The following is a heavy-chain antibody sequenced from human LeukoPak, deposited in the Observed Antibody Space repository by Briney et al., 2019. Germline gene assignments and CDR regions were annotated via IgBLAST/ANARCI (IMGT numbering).Heavy chain of an antibody. J-gene: IGHJ4*02. Sequence: PGGSLRLSCAASGFSVSNTYMSWVRQAPGKGLDWVSIIYSGGNTYYADSVKGRFTISRDNSKNTLYLQMNRLRPEYTAVYYCARGTVTAPDYWGRGTLVTVSS. CDR3: ARGTVTAPDY. D-gene: IGHD2-21*02. V-gene: IGHV3-53*01. CDR2: IYSGGNT. CDR1: GFSVSNTY.